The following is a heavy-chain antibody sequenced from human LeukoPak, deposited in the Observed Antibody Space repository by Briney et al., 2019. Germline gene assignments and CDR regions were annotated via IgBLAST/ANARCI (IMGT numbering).Heavy chain of an antibody. J-gene: IGHJ6*02. Sequence: SETLSLTCTVSGGAISSSGYYWGWIRQSPGRGLEWIGSVHSVSTNYKPSLKSRVTISVDTSKNQFSLKLSSVTAADTAVYYCAGRRDYYYGMDVWGQGT. V-gene: IGHV4-39*01. CDR1: GGAISSSGYY. CDR2: VHSVST. CDR3: AGRRDYYYGMDV.